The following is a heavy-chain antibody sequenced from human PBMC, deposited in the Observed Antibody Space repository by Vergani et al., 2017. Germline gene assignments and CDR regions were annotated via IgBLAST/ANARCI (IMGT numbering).Heavy chain of an antibody. CDR2: INPNSGGT. Sequence: QVQLVQSGAEVKKPGASVKVSCKASGYTFTDYFMHWVRQAPGQGLEWMGWINPNSGGTNYAQKFQGRVTMTRDKSISTAYMELSNLRSDDTAVYYCARVGTSSNRGYFGYWGQGTLVTVAS. D-gene: IGHD2-2*01. CDR3: ARVGTSSNRGYFGY. V-gene: IGHV1-2*02. CDR1: GYTFTDYF. J-gene: IGHJ4*02.